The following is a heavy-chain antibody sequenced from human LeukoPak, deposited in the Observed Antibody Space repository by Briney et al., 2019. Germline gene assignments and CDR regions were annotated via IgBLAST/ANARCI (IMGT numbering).Heavy chain of an antibody. D-gene: IGHD1-14*01. CDR2: INADGGER. CDR1: GFTLNRYW. V-gene: IGHV3-7*01. Sequence: GRSLRLSCAASGFTLNRYWMSWVRQAPGKGLEWVANINADGGERHYVDSVKGRFTISRDNAKNSLYRQRNSLRAEDTAVYYWARGGNLENWGGGTLVTVSS. CDR3: ARGGNLEN. J-gene: IGHJ4*02.